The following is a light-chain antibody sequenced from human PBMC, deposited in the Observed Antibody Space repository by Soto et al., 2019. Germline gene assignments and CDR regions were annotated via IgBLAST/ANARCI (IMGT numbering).Light chain of an antibody. J-gene: IGKJ1*01. V-gene: IGKV3-20*01. CDR1: QSVSNNY. CDR3: QQYGSSGT. CDR2: GAS. Sequence: ELVLTQSPCTLSLSPGERATLSCRASQSVSNNYLAWYQQKPGQAPRLLIYGASNRATGIPDRFSGSGSGTDFTLTISRLDPEDVAVYYCQQYGSSGTFGQGTKVDIK.